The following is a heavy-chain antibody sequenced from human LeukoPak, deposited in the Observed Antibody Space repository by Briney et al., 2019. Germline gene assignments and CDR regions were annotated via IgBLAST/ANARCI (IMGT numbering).Heavy chain of an antibody. Sequence: ASVKVSCKASGYTFTSYDINWVRQATGQGLEWMGWMNPNSGNTGYAQSFQGRVTITRNTAISTAYMELSSLRSEDTAVYYCARGLRAPPGRWFDPWGQGTLGTVSS. V-gene: IGHV1-8*01. J-gene: IGHJ5*02. CDR3: ARGLRAPPGRWFDP. CDR2: MNPNSGNT. CDR1: GYTFTSYD. D-gene: IGHD3-10*01.